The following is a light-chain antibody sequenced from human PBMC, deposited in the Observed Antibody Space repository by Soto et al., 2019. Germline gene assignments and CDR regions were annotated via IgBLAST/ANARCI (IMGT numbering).Light chain of an antibody. Sequence: QSVLTQPASVSGSPGQSITISCTGTNSDVGRYNLVSWYQQYPGKAPKLIIHEDSKRSSGLSNRFSGSKSGNTASLTISGLQAEDEADYYCCSYAGSSTYVFGTGTKVTVL. J-gene: IGLJ1*01. V-gene: IGLV2-23*01. CDR1: NSDVGRYNL. CDR2: EDS. CDR3: CSYAGSSTYV.